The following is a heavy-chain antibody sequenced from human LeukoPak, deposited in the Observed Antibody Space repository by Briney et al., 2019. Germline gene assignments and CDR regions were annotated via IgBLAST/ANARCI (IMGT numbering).Heavy chain of an antibody. Sequence: GGSLRLSCAASGFTFSNYGMNWVRQAPGKGLEWVSFISSSSYINYGDSVKGRFTISRDNAKNSLYLQMNSLRAEDTAVYYCARDLMGIAYRGAFYYWGQGTLVTVSS. D-gene: IGHD6-13*01. CDR2: ISSSSYI. CDR3: ARDLMGIAYRGAFYY. V-gene: IGHV3-21*04. CDR1: GFTFSNYG. J-gene: IGHJ4*02.